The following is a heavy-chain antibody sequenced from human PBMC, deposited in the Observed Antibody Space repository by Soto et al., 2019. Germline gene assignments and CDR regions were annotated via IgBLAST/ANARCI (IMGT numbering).Heavy chain of an antibody. CDR1: GGSISSGGYY. CDR2: IYYSGST. D-gene: IGHD6-19*01. V-gene: IGHV4-31*03. CDR3: ARDSPLRSSGWLDY. Sequence: QVQLQESGPGLVKPSQTLSLTCTVSGGSISSGGYYWSWIRQHPGKGLEWIGYIYYSGSTYYNPSLKCRVTIAVDTSKNQFSLKLSSVTAADTAVYYCARDSPLRSSGWLDYWGQGTLVTVSS. J-gene: IGHJ4*02.